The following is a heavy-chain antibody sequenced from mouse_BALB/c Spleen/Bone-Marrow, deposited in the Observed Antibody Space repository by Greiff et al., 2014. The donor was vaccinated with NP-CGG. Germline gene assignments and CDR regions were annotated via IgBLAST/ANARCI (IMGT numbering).Heavy chain of an antibody. Sequence: EVNVEESGGGLVKPGGSLKLSCAASGFTFSDYYMYWVRQTPEKRLEWVATISDGGTYTFYPDSVKGQFTISRDDAKNNLYLQMSSLQSEDTAMYYCTRSGKRYGAMDYWGQGTSVTVSS. J-gene: IGHJ4*01. CDR3: TRSGKRYGAMDY. CDR2: ISDGGTYT. D-gene: IGHD2-10*02. V-gene: IGHV5-4*02. CDR1: GFTFSDYY.